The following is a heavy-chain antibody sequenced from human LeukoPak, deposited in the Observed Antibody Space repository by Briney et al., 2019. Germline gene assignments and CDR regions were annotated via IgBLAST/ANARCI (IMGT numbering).Heavy chain of an antibody. CDR1: GFTFTNHP. CDR2: ISGSGGST. Sequence: GGSLRLSCAASGFTFTNHPMNWVRQAPGKGLEWVSAISGSGGSTYYADSVKGRFTISRDNSKNTLYLQMNSVRAEDTAVYYCAKGAWGYSYGFSPSGCGMDVWGQGTTVTVSS. CDR3: AKGAWGYSYGFSPSGCGMDV. D-gene: IGHD5-18*01. J-gene: IGHJ6*02. V-gene: IGHV3-23*01.